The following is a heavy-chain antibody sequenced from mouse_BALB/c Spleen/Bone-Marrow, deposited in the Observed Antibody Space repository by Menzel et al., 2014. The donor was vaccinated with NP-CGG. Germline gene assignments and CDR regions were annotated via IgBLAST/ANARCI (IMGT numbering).Heavy chain of an antibody. CDR1: GYAFSSSW. CDR2: IYPGDGDT. J-gene: IGHJ3*01. V-gene: IGHV1-82*01. Sequence: VKLMESGPELVKPGASVKISCRASGYAFSSSWMNWVKQRPGQGLKWIGRIYPGDGDTNYNGNFKGKATLTADKSSSTAYMQLSSLTSVDSAVYFCARTYGSSYFVYWGQGTLVTVSA. D-gene: IGHD1-1*01. CDR3: ARTYGSSYFVY.